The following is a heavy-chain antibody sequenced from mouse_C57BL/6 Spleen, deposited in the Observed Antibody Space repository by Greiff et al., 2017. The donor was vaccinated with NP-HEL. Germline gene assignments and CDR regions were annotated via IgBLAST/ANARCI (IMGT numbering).Heavy chain of an antibody. V-gene: IGHV1-54*01. J-gene: IGHJ4*01. D-gene: IGHD2-4*01. Sequence: QVQLQQSGAELVRPGTSVKVSCKASGYAFTNYLIEWVKQRPGQGLEWIGVINPGSGGTNYNEKFKGKATLTADQSSSTAYMQLSSLTSEDSAVYFCARSGYEYDDGIMDYWGQGTSVTVSS. CDR3: ARSGYEYDDGIMDY. CDR2: INPGSGGT. CDR1: GYAFTNYL.